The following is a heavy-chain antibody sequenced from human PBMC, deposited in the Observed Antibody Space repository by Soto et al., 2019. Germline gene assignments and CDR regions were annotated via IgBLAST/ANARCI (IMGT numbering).Heavy chain of an antibody. CDR2: TYYRSKWYS. CDR3: VRDADPKWFDP. CDR1: GDSVSSNSVG. J-gene: IGHJ5*02. Sequence: PSQTLSLTCAISGDSVSSNSVGWTWIRQSPSRGLEWLGRTYYRSKWYSDYAVSVKSRITINPDTSKNQFSLQLNSVTPEDTAVYFCVRDADPKWFDPWGQGTLVTVSS. V-gene: IGHV6-1*01.